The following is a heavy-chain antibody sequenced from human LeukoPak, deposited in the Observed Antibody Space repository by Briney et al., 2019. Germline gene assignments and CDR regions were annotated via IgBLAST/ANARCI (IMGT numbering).Heavy chain of an antibody. D-gene: IGHD5-18*01. CDR3: ARSGIQQHFDY. J-gene: IGHJ4*02. CDR1: GFTFSGYC. CDR2: ISTSSSYI. V-gene: IGHV3-21*01. Sequence: GGSLRLSCAASGFTFSGYCMNWVRQAPGKGLEWVSSISTSSSYIYYADSVKGRFTISRDNAKNSLYLQMNSLRAEDTAVYYCARSGIQQHFDYWGQGTLVTVSS.